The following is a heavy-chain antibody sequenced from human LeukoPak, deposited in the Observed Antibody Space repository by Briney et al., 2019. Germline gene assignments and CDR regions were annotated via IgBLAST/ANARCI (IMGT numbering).Heavy chain of an antibody. CDR1: GFTFRSYE. CDR2: IGSDEDTI. J-gene: IGHJ4*02. V-gene: IGHV3-48*03. Sequence: GGSLRLSCAASGFTFRSYEMNWVRQAPGKGLEWVSYIGSDEDTIYYAGSVKGRFTISRDNSKNTLYLQMNSLRAEDTAVYYCGGYCSGDSCYYFDYWGQGTLVTVSS. CDR3: GGYCSGDSCYYFDY. D-gene: IGHD2-15*01.